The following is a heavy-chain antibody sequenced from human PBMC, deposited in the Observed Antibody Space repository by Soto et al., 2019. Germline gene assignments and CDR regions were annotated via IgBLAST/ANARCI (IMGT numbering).Heavy chain of an antibody. Sequence: GGSLRLSCAASGFTFDDYAMHWVRQAPGKGLEWVSGISWNSGSIGYADSVKGRFTISRDNAKNSLYLQMNSLRAEDTALYYCAKDISGYDVFPPTIDYWGQGTLVTVSS. CDR3: AKDISGYDVFPPTIDY. J-gene: IGHJ4*02. CDR1: GFTFDDYA. CDR2: ISWNSGSI. V-gene: IGHV3-9*01. D-gene: IGHD5-12*01.